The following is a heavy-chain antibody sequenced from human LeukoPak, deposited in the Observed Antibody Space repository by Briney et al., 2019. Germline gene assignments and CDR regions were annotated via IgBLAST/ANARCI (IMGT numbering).Heavy chain of an antibody. Sequence: GGSLRLSCAASGFTFGDDYLSWIRQAPGKGPEWAAYIKRDASDIYYADSVKGRFTISRDNSKNSLFLHMDSLRVEDSAVYYCARGRGQKHTSHWGQGTLVTVSS. V-gene: IGHV3-11*01. CDR1: GFTFGDDY. J-gene: IGHJ4*02. CDR3: ARGRGQKHTSH. D-gene: IGHD3-10*01. CDR2: IKRDASDI.